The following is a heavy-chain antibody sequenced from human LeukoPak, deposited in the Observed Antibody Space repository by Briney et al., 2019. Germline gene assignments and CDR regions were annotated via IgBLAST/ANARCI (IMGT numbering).Heavy chain of an antibody. D-gene: IGHD2-2*01. CDR2: ISSCSTYI. J-gene: IGHJ3*01. Sequence: PGGSLRLSCAASGFTFSRYSMTWVRQAPGEGLKWVSSISSCSTYIYYAGSVKGRFTISRDNARNSLYLQMNSLRDDDTAMYYCATCCSSSCHEAFDLWGQGTVVTVSS. V-gene: IGHV3-21*04. CDR3: ATCCSSSCHEAFDL. CDR1: GFTFSRYS.